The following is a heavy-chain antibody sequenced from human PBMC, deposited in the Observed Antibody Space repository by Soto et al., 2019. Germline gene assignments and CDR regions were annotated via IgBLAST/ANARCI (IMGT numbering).Heavy chain of an antibody. CDR1: GFIFSTYR. D-gene: IGHD3-10*01. CDR2: IDNGTTHI. J-gene: IGHJ6*02. CDR3: ARQGVEYYHYGMDV. Sequence: EVQLVESGGGLVKPGGSLRLSCAASGFIFSTYRMNWVRQAPGKGLEWVSSIDNGTTHISYADSVKGRFTISRDDAEKSLNLQMNSLRAEDTAVYYCARQGVEYYHYGMDVWGQGTTVTVSS. V-gene: IGHV3-21*01.